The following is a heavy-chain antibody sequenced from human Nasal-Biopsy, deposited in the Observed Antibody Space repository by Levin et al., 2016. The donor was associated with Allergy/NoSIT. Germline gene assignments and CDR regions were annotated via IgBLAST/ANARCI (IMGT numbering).Heavy chain of an antibody. CDR3: AKDRLELGYFDY. CDR1: GFTFSTYA. D-gene: IGHD1-7*01. Sequence: GESLKISCAASGFTFSTYAMSWIRQAPGKGLEWISGFTVGDKTHYADSVKGRFTIFRDNSRNTLYLQMNALRAEDTAIYYCAKDRLELGYFDYWGQGALVTVSS. J-gene: IGHJ4*02. CDR2: FTVGDKT. V-gene: IGHV3-23*01.